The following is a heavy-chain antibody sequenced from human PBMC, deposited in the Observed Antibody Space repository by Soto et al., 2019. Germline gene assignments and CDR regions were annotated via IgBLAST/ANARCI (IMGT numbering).Heavy chain of an antibody. CDR2: ISPYNGDT. V-gene: IGHV1-18*01. CDR3: ARTVEYDSIPYYYADF. Sequence: QVHMVQSGNEVKKPGASVMVSCKTSGYTFTSYGVSWVRQAPGQGLEWIGLISPYNGDTLYARKFQGRVTVTADTATDTVYMELRSLTSDDTAVYYCARTVEYDSIPYYYADFWGQGTLVTVSS. CDR1: GYTFTSYG. D-gene: IGHD2-21*01. J-gene: IGHJ4*01.